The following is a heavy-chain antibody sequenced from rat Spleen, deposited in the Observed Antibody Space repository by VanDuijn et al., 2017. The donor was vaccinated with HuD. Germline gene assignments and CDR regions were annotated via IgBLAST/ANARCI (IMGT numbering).Heavy chain of an antibody. CDR1: GFTFSDYY. J-gene: IGHJ2*01. D-gene: IGHD4-4*01. Sequence: EVQLVESGGGLVQPGRSLKLSCAASGFTFSDYYMAWVRQAPKKGLEWVASISYDGSSTYYGDSVKGRFTISRDNAKRNLNLQMNSLRSEETATYYCAREESNSDYFDYWGQGVMVTVSS. CDR3: AREESNSDYFDY. V-gene: IGHV5-22*01. CDR2: ISYDGSST.